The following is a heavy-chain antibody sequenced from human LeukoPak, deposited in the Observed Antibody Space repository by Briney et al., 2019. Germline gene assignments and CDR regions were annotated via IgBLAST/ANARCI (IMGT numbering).Heavy chain of an antibody. CDR2: IYSGGTT. CDR1: GFTVSSSY. J-gene: IGHJ4*02. D-gene: IGHD2-2*03. V-gene: IGHV3-66*01. Sequence: GGSLRLSCTGSGFTVSSSYMSWVRQTPGKGLEWVSGIYSGGTTYYADSVKGRVTISRDSSKNTLYLQMNSLRAEDTAVYYCARDRRDGYCLGRWGQGTLVTVSS. CDR3: ARDRRDGYCLGR.